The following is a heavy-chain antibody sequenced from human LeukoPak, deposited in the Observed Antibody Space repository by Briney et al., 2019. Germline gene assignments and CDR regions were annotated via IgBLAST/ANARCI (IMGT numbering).Heavy chain of an antibody. J-gene: IGHJ4*02. CDR1: GFTFSNYW. CDR2: IDQDGSEM. CDR3: ARAYYYGSGDYYSWAYFDF. V-gene: IGHV3-7*04. D-gene: IGHD3-10*01. Sequence: GGSLRLSCAASGFTFSNYWMTWVRQAPGKGLEWVANIDQDGSEMYSVDSGKGRFSISRDNAKKALYLQMNSLRAEDTAVYYCARAYYYGSGDYYSWAYFDFWGLGTLVTVSS.